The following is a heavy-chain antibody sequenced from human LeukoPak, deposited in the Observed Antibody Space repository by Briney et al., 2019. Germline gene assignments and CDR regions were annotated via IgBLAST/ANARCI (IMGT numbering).Heavy chain of an antibody. V-gene: IGHV4-59*01. CDR3: AREKDGYFDY. J-gene: IGHJ4*02. CDR2: IYYSGST. Sequence: SETLSLTCTVSGGSISSYYWNWIRQPPGKGLEWIGYIYYSGSTNYNPSLKSRVTISVDTSKNQFSLKLSSVTAADTAVYYCAREKDGYFDYWGQGTLVTVSS. CDR1: GGSISSYY.